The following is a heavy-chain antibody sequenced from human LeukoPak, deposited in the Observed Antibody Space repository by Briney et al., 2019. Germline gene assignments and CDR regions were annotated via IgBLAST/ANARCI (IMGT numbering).Heavy chain of an antibody. CDR3: ARVNGWGRSTPKFDY. Sequence: SETLSLTCTVSGGSITRFYWSWIRQPPGKGLEWIGYIYDIGTTNYNPSLKTRVTMSVDTSNNQFSLKLSSVTAADTAVYYCARVNGWGRSTPKFDYWGQGTLATVSS. V-gene: IGHV4-59*01. D-gene: IGHD3-10*01. J-gene: IGHJ4*02. CDR2: IYDIGTT. CDR1: GGSITRFY.